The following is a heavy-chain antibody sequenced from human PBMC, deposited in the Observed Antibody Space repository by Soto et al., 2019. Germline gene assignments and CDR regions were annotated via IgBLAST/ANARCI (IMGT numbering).Heavy chain of an antibody. CDR1: GYTFTGHY. V-gene: IGHV1-2*02. D-gene: IGHD1-7*01. J-gene: IGHJ4*02. Sequence: GASVKVSCRASGYTFTGHYSHWVRHVPGQGREWMGEIGPDRGDTKYAQKFQGRLTMTRDTSITTVYMELSNLGPDDTAVYYCGRGRSGELVVLRCGQGTRVTVCS. CDR2: IGPDRGDT. CDR3: GRGRSGELVVLR.